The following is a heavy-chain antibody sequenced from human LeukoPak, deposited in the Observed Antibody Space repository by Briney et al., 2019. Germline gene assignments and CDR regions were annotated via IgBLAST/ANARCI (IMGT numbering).Heavy chain of an antibody. J-gene: IGHJ4*02. D-gene: IGHD3-16*02. CDR3: ARDVYDYVWGSYRYGHDYFDY. CDR2: IKQDGSEK. Sequence: PGGSLRLSCAASGFTFSSYSMNWVRQAPGKGLEWVANIKQDGSEKYYVDSVKGRFTISRDNAKNSLYLQMNSLRAEDTAVYYCARDVYDYVWGSYRYGHDYFDYWGQGTLVTVSS. V-gene: IGHV3-7*01. CDR1: GFTFSSYS.